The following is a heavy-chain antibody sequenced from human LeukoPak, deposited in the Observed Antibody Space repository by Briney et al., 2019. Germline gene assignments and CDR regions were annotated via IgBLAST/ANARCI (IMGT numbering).Heavy chain of an antibody. Sequence: PSETLSLTCGVYGGSFSGNYWIWIRQPPGKGLEWIGEINHSGSTNYNPSLKSRVTISVDTSKNQFSLKLSSVTAADTAVYYCATTVDTAMVTTFDYWGQGTLVTVSS. V-gene: IGHV4-34*01. D-gene: IGHD5-18*01. CDR3: ATTVDTAMVTTFDY. CDR1: GGSFSGNY. CDR2: INHSGST. J-gene: IGHJ4*02.